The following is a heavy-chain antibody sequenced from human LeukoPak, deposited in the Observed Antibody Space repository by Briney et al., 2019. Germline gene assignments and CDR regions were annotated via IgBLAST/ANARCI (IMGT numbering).Heavy chain of an antibody. Sequence: ASVKVSCKASGGTFSSYAIGWVRQAPGQGLEWMGGIIPIFGTANYAQKFQGRVTITTDESTSTAYMELSSLRSEDTAVYYCARSDLVVAGYYYYYMDVWGKGTTVTASS. CDR3: ARSDLVVAGYYYYYMDV. CDR2: IIPIFGTA. J-gene: IGHJ6*03. D-gene: IGHD2-15*01. CDR1: GGTFSSYA. V-gene: IGHV1-69*05.